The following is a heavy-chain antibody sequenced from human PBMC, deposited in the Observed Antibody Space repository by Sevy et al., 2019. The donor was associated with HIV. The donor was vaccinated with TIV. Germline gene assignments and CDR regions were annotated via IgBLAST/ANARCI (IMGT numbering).Heavy chain of an antibody. D-gene: IGHD2-8*01. CDR3: ARDRGGDNGNSWDFDS. Sequence: GGSLRLSCAASGFTFSNAWMSWVRQAPGKGLEWVGRIKSKTDGGTTDYAAPVKGRFTISRDDSKNSLYLQMNSLRAEDTAVYYCARDRGGDNGNSWDFDSWGQGTLVTVSS. V-gene: IGHV3-15*01. CDR1: GFTFSNAW. CDR2: IKSKTDGGTT. J-gene: IGHJ4*02.